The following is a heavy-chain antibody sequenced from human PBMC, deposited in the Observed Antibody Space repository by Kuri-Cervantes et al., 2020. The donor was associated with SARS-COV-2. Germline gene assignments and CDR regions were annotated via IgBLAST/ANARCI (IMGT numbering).Heavy chain of an antibody. D-gene: IGHD1-1*01. V-gene: IGHV3-74*01. CDR3: VRDGDHWNFDY. CDR2: INPDGSYT. CDR1: GFTFSSYG. Sequence: GESLKISCAASGFTFSSYGMHWVRQAPGKGLVWVSRINPDGSYTNNADSVKGRFTLSRDNAKNMLFLQMNSLRAEGTAVYYCVRDGDHWNFDYWGQGTLVTVSS. J-gene: IGHJ4*02.